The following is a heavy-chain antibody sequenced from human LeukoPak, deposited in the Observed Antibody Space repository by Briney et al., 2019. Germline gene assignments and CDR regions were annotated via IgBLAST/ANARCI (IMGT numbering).Heavy chain of an antibody. J-gene: IGHJ4*02. V-gene: IGHV3-23*01. CDR3: AKRYPYDSSTYAFDY. Sequence: GGSLRLSCAASGFTFSAYAVTWVRQAPGKGLEWVSAISGSAARTYYADSVKGRFTISRDNSKNTVYLQMNSLRAVDTAVYYCAKRYPYDSSTYAFDYWGQGALVTVSS. D-gene: IGHD3-22*01. CDR2: ISGSAART. CDR1: GFTFSAYA.